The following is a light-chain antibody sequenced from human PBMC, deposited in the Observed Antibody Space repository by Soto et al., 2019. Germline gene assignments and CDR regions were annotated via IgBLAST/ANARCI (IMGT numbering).Light chain of an antibody. CDR1: QSVISY. V-gene: IGKV3-15*01. J-gene: IGKJ1*01. CDR2: GAS. Sequence: EIVLTQSPGNMAMSPGGRTNLSCSASQSVISYLAWYQQKPVQAPRLLIYGASTRATGVPARFSGGGSGTDFTLTVTSLQSEDFGIYYCQQYTDWPTTFGQGTKVDIK. CDR3: QQYTDWPTT.